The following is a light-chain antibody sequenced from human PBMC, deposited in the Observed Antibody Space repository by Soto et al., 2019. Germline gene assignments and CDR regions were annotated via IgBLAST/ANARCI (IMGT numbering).Light chain of an antibody. J-gene: IGKJ1*01. CDR2: GAS. Sequence: DIQMTQSPSAMSASVGDRVTITCRASQGIGNYLAWFQQKPGKVPKRLIYGASNLQSGVPSRFRGSGSGTEFTLTISSLQPEDFVTYYCLQNNSYPRTFGQGTKVDIK. CDR3: LQNNSYPRT. CDR1: QGIGNY. V-gene: IGKV1-17*03.